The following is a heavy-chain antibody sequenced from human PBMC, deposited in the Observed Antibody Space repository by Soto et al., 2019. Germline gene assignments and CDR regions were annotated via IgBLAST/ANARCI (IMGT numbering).Heavy chain of an antibody. Sequence: EVQLVESGGGLVQPGGSLKLSCAASGFTFSGSAMHWVRQASGKGLEWVGRIRSKANSYATAYAASVKGRFTISRDDSKNTAYLQTNSLKTEDTAVYYCTSSALIDYYYYCGMDVWGQGTTVTVSS. CDR2: IRSKANSYAT. V-gene: IGHV3-73*02. J-gene: IGHJ6*02. CDR3: TSSALIDYYYYCGMDV. CDR1: GFTFSGSA. D-gene: IGHD3-22*01.